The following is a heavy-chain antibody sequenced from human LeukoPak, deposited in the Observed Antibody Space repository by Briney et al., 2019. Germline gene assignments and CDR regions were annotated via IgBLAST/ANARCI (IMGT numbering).Heavy chain of an antibody. CDR3: ARERGVSHPFDY. D-gene: IGHD2-21*01. CDR1: GFTFSSYE. Sequence: PGGSLRLSCAASGFTFSSYEMNWVRQVPGKGLVWVARIKNDGSGIIYADSVKGRFTISRDNARNTLYLQMNSLRAEDTAVYYCARERGVSHPFDYWGQGTLVTVSS. V-gene: IGHV3-74*01. CDR2: IKNDGSGI. J-gene: IGHJ4*02.